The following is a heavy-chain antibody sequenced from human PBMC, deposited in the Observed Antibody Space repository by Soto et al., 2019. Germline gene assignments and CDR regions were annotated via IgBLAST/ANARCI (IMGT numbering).Heavy chain of an antibody. J-gene: IGHJ6*02. V-gene: IGHV5-51*01. CDR2: IYPGDSDT. D-gene: IGHD4-17*01. CDR3: ARNTATVVTPLGMDV. Sequence: GESLKISCKGSGYSFTSYWIGWVRQMPGKVLEWMGIIYPGDSDTRYSPSFQGQVTISADKSISTAYLQWSSLKASDTAMYYCARNTATVVTPLGMDVWGQGXTVTVYS. CDR1: GYSFTSYW.